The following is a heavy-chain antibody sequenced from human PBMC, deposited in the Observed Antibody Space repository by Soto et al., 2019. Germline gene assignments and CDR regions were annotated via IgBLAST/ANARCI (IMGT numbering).Heavy chain of an antibody. CDR3: AREIMPLTNDWYFDL. V-gene: IGHV4-30-4*01. Sequence: QVQLQESGPGLVKPSETLSITCTVSGGSISGGVHSWSWIRQPPGKVLEWIGHIFDSGSTYYNPSLKSRLTISVDTSKNQFSLRLSSVTAADTAVYYCAREIMPLTNDWYFDLWGRGTLVTVSS. CDR1: GGSISGGVHS. J-gene: IGHJ2*01. D-gene: IGHD2-8*01. CDR2: IFDSGST.